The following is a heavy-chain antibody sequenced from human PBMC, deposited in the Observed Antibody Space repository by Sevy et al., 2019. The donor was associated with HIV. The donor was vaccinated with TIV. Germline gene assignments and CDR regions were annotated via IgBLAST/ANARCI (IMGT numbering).Heavy chain of an antibody. CDR2: IKSKADSGPT. V-gene: IGHV3-15*07. Sequence: GGSLRLSCAASGFSFSNAWMNWVRQAPGKGLEWVGRIKSKADSGPTDYAAPVKGRFTISRDDSKKTLYLQMNSLKTEDTAVYYCTTVPGRVVVAATLIPGNWYFDLRGRGTLVTVSS. J-gene: IGHJ2*01. CDR1: GFSFSNAW. CDR3: TTVPGRVVVAATLIPGNWYFDL. D-gene: IGHD2-15*01.